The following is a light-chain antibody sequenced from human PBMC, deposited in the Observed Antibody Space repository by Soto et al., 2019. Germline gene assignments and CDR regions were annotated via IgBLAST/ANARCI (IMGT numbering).Light chain of an antibody. CDR2: TTS. Sequence: EIVMTQSPATLSVSPGERATLSCRASQSVSSNLAWYQQKPGQAPRLLIHTTSIRATDIPARFSGSGSGTDFTLTISSLEPEDFAVYYCQQRYNWPPITFGQGTRLEIK. J-gene: IGKJ5*01. CDR1: QSVSSN. V-gene: IGKV3-11*01. CDR3: QQRYNWPPIT.